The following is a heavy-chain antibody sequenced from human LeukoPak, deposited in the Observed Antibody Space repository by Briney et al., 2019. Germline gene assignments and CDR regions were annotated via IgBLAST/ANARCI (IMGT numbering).Heavy chain of an antibody. CDR1: GFTFSSYA. V-gene: IGHV3-23*01. D-gene: IGHD5-18*01. Sequence: GGSLRLSCAASGFTFSSYAMHWVRQAPGKGLEWVSAISGSGGNTYYADSVKGRFTISRDNSKNTLYLQVSSLRAEDTAVYYCAKERGYSYGYYLIDYWGQGTLVTVSS. CDR2: ISGSGGNT. CDR3: AKERGYSYGYYLIDY. J-gene: IGHJ4*02.